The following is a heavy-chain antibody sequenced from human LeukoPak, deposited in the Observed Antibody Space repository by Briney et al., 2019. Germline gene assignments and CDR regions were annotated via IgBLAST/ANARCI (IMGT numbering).Heavy chain of an antibody. Sequence: SETLSLTCTVSGGSISSYYWSWIRQPPGKGLEWIGYIYYSGSANYNPSLKSRLTISVDTSKSHFSLKLTSVTAADTAVYYCARYMTTVTTGTRYYMDVWGKGTTVTVSS. CDR2: IYYSGSA. J-gene: IGHJ6*03. CDR3: ARYMTTVTTGTRYYMDV. CDR1: GGSISSYY. V-gene: IGHV4-59*01. D-gene: IGHD4-17*01.